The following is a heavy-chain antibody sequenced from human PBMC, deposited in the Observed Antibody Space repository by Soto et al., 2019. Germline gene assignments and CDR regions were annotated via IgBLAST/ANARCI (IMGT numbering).Heavy chain of an antibody. D-gene: IGHD4-4*01. CDR1: GYSINRGYY. CDR3: ARYQYYSSGHEDEH. CDR2: IYHRGAT. V-gene: IGHV4-38-2*01. J-gene: IGHJ4*02. Sequence: SETLSLTCSVSGYSINRGYYWGWIRQAPGKGLEWIGSIYHRGATYYAPSLKARAAISLDTSNNHFTLRLTSVTVADTAIYYCARYQYYSSGHEDEHWGQGALVTVPS.